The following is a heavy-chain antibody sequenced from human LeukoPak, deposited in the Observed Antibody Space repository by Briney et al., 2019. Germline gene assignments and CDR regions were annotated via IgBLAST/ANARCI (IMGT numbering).Heavy chain of an antibody. CDR2: IYYNGST. CDR3: ARGTDDYGFFY. Sequence: SETLSLTCTVSGGSISSSSYYWGWIRQPPGKGLEWIGSIYYNGSTYYNPSLKSRVTISVDTSKNQFSLKLSSVTAADTAVYYCARGTDDYGFFYWGQGTLVTVSS. V-gene: IGHV4-39*07. D-gene: IGHD4-17*01. J-gene: IGHJ4*02. CDR1: GGSISSSSYY.